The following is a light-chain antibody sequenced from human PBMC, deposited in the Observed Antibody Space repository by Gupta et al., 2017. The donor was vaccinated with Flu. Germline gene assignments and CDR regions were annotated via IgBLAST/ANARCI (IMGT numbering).Light chain of an antibody. CDR3: QQRSSWPFT. CDR2: DAS. J-gene: IGKJ2*01. CDR1: QSVSSS. V-gene: IGKV3-11*01. Sequence: PAPLSLSPGERATLSCRASQSVSSSLAWYQQKPGQAPSLLIYDASNRATGIPARFSGSGSGTDFTLTISSLESEDFGVYYCQQRSSWPFTFGQGTKLEIK.